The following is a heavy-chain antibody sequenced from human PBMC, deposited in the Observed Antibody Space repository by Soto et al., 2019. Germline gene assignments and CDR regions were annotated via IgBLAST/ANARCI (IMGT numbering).Heavy chain of an antibody. Sequence: GGSLRLSCAASGFTFSSYAMSWVRQAPGKGLEWVSAISGSGGSTYYADSVKGRFTISRDNSKNTLYLQMNSLRAEDTAVYYCAKDSRSYIWGSYRYSLEDAFDIWGQGTMVTVSS. J-gene: IGHJ3*02. CDR2: ISGSGGST. V-gene: IGHV3-23*01. CDR1: GFTFSSYA. D-gene: IGHD3-16*02. CDR3: AKDSRSYIWGSYRYSLEDAFDI.